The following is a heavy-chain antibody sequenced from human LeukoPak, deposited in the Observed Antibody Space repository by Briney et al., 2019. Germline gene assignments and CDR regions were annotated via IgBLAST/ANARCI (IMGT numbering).Heavy chain of an antibody. Sequence: GGSLRLSCAASGFTFSSYAMSWVRQAPGKGLEWVSAISGSGGSTHYADSVKGRFTISRDNSKNTLYLQMNSLRAEDTAVYYCAKCPLPGVTIFGVVTHAGYYYMDVWGKGTTVTVSS. CDR3: AKCPLPGVTIFGVVTHAGYYYMDV. CDR1: GFTFSSYA. D-gene: IGHD3-3*01. V-gene: IGHV3-23*01. CDR2: ISGSGGST. J-gene: IGHJ6*03.